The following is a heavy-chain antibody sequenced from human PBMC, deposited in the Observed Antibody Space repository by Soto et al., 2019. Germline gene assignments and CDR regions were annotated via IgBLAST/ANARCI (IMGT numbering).Heavy chain of an antibody. Sequence: ASVKASCKVSGYSLTDLSMHWVRQAPKKGLEWMGGFDPEDGETIYAQKFQGRVTMTEDTSTDTAYMELSSLRSEDTAVYYCATDSTVLRFLEWLSPGFDYWGQGTLVTVSS. CDR2: FDPEDGET. J-gene: IGHJ4*02. CDR3: ATDSTVLRFLEWLSPGFDY. CDR1: GYSLTDLS. V-gene: IGHV1-24*01. D-gene: IGHD3-3*01.